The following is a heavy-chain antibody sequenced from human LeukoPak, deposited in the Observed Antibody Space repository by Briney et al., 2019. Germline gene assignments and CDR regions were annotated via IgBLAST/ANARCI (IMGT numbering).Heavy chain of an antibody. Sequence: SETLSLTCTVSGGSISGSYWSWIRQPPGKGLEWIGYIYYSGSTNYNPSLKSRVTISVDTSKNQFSLKLSSVTAADTAVYYCASLYSSSWVEYFQHWGQGTLVTVSS. CDR1: GGSISGSY. CDR3: ASLYSSSWVEYFQH. V-gene: IGHV4-59*08. CDR2: IYYSGST. J-gene: IGHJ1*01. D-gene: IGHD6-13*01.